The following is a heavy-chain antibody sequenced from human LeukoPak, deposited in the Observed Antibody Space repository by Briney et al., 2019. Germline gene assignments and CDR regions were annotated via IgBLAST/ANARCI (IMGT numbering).Heavy chain of an antibody. J-gene: IGHJ4*02. CDR3: ARVDYDILTGYYFGSYYFDY. CDR1: GFTFDDYG. D-gene: IGHD3-9*01. V-gene: IGHV3-69-1*02. Sequence: GGSLRLSCAASGFTFDDYGMSWVRQAPGKGLEWVSFIYSGGSTYYADSVKGRFTISRDNAKNSLYLQMNSLRAEDTAVYYCARVDYDILTGYYFGSYYFDYWGQGTLVTVSS. CDR2: IYSGGST.